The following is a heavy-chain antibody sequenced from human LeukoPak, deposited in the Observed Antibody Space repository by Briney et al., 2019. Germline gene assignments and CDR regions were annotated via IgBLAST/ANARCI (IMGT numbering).Heavy chain of an antibody. D-gene: IGHD1-1*01. CDR1: GYTFTSYG. V-gene: IGHV1-18*01. Sequence: GASVKVSCKASGYTFTSYGFSWVRQAPGQGLEWMGWINAYNGNTNYAQKLQGRVTMTTDTSTSTAYMELRSLRFDDTAVYYCARRRGTTLSFDYWGQGTLVTVSS. J-gene: IGHJ4*02. CDR2: INAYNGNT. CDR3: ARRRGTTLSFDY.